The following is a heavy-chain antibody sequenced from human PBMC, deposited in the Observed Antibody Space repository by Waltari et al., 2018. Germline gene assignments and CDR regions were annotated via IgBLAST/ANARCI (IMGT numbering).Heavy chain of an antibody. CDR3: ARVVRDGYKYYYYGMDV. CDR1: GYTFTGYY. J-gene: IGHJ6*02. Sequence: QVQLVQSGAEVKKPGASVKVSCKASGYTFTGYYMHWVRQAPGPGLEWMGWINPNCGGTNYAQKFQGRVTMTRDTSISTAYMELSRLRADDTAVYYCARVVRDGYKYYYYGMDVWGQGTTVTVSS. CDR2: INPNCGGT. D-gene: IGHD5-18*01. V-gene: IGHV1-2*02.